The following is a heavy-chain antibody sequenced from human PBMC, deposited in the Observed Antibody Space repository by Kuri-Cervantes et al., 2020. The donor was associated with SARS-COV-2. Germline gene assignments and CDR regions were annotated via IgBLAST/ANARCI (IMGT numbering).Heavy chain of an antibody. CDR3: ARHDIGLGVLMVYARLGAFDI. CDR1: GGSFSGYY. Sequence: SQTLSLTCAVYGGSFSGYYWSWIRQPPGKGLEWIGEINHSGSTYYNPSLKSRVTISVDTSKNQFSLKLSSVTAADTAVYYCARHDIGLGVLMVYARLGAFDIWGQGTMVTVSS. CDR2: INHSGST. J-gene: IGHJ3*02. D-gene: IGHD2-8*01. V-gene: IGHV4-34*01.